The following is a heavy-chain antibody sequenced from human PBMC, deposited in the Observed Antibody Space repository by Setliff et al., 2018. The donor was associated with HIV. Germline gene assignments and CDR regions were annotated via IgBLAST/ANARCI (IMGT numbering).Heavy chain of an antibody. CDR1: GYTFTGYY. J-gene: IGHJ4*02. V-gene: IGHV1-69*11. CDR2: LIPALGEP. Sequence: SVKVSCKASGYTFTGYYMHWVRQAPGQGLEWVGSLIPALGEPHYAQSVQGRAAITADDSTHTAYLELVNLRSDDTATFYCGRGTLYGVSDYWGPGTLVTVSS. D-gene: IGHD3-3*01. CDR3: GRGTLYGVSDY.